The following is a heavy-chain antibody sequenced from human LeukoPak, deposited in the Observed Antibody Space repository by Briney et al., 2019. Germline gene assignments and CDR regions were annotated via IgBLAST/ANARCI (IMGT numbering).Heavy chain of an antibody. D-gene: IGHD4-11*01. Sequence: GGSLRLSCAASGFSLRSSWMHWVRQAPGKGLVWVSRISGDVSTTRSADSVKGRFTISRDNAQNTLFLQMDSLRAEDTAVYYCARDDYNRYWGQGTLVTVSS. J-gene: IGHJ4*02. CDR3: ARDDYNRY. V-gene: IGHV3-74*01. CDR1: GFSLRSSW. CDR2: ISGDVSTT.